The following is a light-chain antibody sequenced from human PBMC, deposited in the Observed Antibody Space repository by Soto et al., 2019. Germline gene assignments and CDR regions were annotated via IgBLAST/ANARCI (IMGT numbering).Light chain of an antibody. V-gene: IGKV3-20*01. J-gene: IGKJ1*01. CDR3: QQYESSWT. CDR2: GAS. CDR1: QSISSTF. Sequence: EIVLTQSPGTLSLSPGERATLSCRASQSISSTFLAWYQHKPGQAPRVLIYGASRRATGIPDRFSGSGSGTHFTLTISRLEPEDFAVYYCQQYESSWTFGQGTKVEMK.